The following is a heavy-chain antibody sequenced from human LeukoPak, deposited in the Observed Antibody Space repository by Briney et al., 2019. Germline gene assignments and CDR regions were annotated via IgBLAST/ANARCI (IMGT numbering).Heavy chain of an antibody. Sequence: PGGSLRLSCAASGFTFSSYDMHWVRQAPGKGLEWVAFIRYDGSNKYYADSVKGRFTISRDNSKSTLYLQMNSLRAEDTAAYYCAKVRGYGSGEWGFDYWGQGTLVTVSS. J-gene: IGHJ4*02. V-gene: IGHV3-30*02. CDR3: AKVRGYGSGEWGFDY. CDR2: IRYDGSNK. D-gene: IGHD3-10*01. CDR1: GFTFSSYD.